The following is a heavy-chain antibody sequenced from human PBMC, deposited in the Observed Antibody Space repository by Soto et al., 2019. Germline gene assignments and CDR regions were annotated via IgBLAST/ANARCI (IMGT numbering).Heavy chain of an antibody. D-gene: IGHD1-26*01. V-gene: IGHV3-21*01. Sequence: GGSLRLSCAASGFTFSSYSMNWVRQAPGKGLECVSSISSSSSYIYYADSVKGRFTISRDNAKNSLYLQMNSLRAEDTAVYYCARGIVGGSRRFDPWGQGTLVTVSS. CDR1: GFTFSSYS. J-gene: IGHJ5*02. CDR3: ARGIVGGSRRFDP. CDR2: ISSSSSYI.